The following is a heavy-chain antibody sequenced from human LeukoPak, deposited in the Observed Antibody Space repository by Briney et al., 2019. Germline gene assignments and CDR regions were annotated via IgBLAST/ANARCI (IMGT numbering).Heavy chain of an antibody. V-gene: IGHV3-23*01. J-gene: IGHJ4*02. D-gene: IGHD1/OR15-1a*01. Sequence: GGSLRLSCAASGFNFSSYAMSWVRQAPGKGLEWVSAISGSGGSTYYADSVKGRFTISRDNSKNTLYLQMNSLRAEDTAVYYCAKGDGTSRKKEPFDYWGQGTLVTVSS. CDR3: AKGDGTSRKKEPFDY. CDR2: ISGSGGST. CDR1: GFNFSSYA.